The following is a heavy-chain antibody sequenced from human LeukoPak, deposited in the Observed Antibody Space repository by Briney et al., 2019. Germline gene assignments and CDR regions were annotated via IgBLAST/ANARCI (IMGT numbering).Heavy chain of an antibody. CDR1: GFTFSSYA. D-gene: IGHD3-9*01. CDR2: ISGRDST. CDR3: AKGVRFLDWWILDY. V-gene: IGHV3-23*01. J-gene: IGHJ4*02. Sequence: GGSLRLSCAASGFTFSSYAMSWVRQAPGKGLEWVSAISGRDSTYYADSVKGRFTISRDNSKNTLYLQMNSLRAEDTAIYYCAKGVRFLDWWILDYWGQGSLVTVSS.